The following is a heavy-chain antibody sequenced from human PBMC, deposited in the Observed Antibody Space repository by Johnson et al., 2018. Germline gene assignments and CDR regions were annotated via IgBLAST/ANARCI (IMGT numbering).Heavy chain of an antibody. CDR1: GFTFSSYS. J-gene: IGHJ6*02. CDR3: ARGETWNCWVYGMDV. CDR2: ISSSSSYI. D-gene: IGHD1-7*01. V-gene: IGHV3-21*01. Sequence: VQLVESGGGLVKPGGSLRLSCAASGFTFSSYSMNWVRQAPGKGLEWVSSISSSSSYIYYADSVKGRFTISRDNAKNSLYLQIHSLRAEDTAVDYCARGETWNCWVYGMDVGGQGTTVTVS.